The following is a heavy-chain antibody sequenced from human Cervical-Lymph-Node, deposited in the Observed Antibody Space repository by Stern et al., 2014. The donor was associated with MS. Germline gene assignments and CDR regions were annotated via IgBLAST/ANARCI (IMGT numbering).Heavy chain of an antibody. J-gene: IGHJ4*02. Sequence: QVQLQESGPGLVKPSQTLSLTCTVSGDSISSGDYYWSWIRQTPGKGLEWIGFIFYTGSTYYNPSFKSRLTISVDTSKNTFSLKLSSVTAADTAVYYCARGRSIFDSWGQGTLVAVSS. CDR3: ARGRSIFDS. D-gene: IGHD6-6*01. CDR2: IFYTGST. V-gene: IGHV4-30-4*01. CDR1: GDSISSGDYY.